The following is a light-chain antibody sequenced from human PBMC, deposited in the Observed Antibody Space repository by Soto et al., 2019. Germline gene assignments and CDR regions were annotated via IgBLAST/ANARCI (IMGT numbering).Light chain of an antibody. V-gene: IGKV3-20*01. CDR2: GAT. J-gene: IGKJ4*01. Sequence: EIVLTQFPGTLALSPGERATLSCRASESVSRNTLAWYQQTPGPGPSLLIYGATIRAAGIPDRFSGSGSGTDFTLTISRLEPEDFAVYYCQQYSKRPLTFGGGTKVDIK. CDR1: ESVSRNT. CDR3: QQYSKRPLT.